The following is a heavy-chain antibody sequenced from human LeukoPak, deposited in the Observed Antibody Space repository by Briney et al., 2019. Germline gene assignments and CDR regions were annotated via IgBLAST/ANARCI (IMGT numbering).Heavy chain of an antibody. D-gene: IGHD1-1*01. V-gene: IGHV3-43*02. J-gene: IGHJ4*02. CDR2: ISGDGANE. Sequence: GGSLRLSCATSGFTFDEHAMHWVRQVPGRGLEWDSLISGDGANEYYADSVKGRFTISRDNSRNSLFLQMNSLRTEDTALYFCAKRSGAPNNFDYWGQGVLVTVSS. CDR3: AKRSGAPNNFDY. CDR1: GFTFDEHA.